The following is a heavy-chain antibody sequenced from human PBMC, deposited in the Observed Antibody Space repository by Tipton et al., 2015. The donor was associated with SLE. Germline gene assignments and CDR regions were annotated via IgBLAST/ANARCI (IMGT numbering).Heavy chain of an antibody. J-gene: IGHJ3*01. V-gene: IGHV3-9*01. CDR3: AKLHIARDGGAFDV. CDR2: ISWNSVSS. D-gene: IGHD2-21*02. CDR1: GFTFDDYA. Sequence: QLVQSGGGLVQPGRSLKLSCAASGFTFDDYAMHWVRLRPGKGLEWVSGISWNSVSSAYSASVKGRFTISRDNAKNSLYLQMNSLRPEDTAIYYCAKLHIARDGGAFDVWGQGTMVTVSS.